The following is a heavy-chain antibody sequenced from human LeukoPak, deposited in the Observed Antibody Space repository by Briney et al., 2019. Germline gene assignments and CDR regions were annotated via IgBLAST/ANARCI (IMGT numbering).Heavy chain of an antibody. Sequence: GGSLRLSCAASGFTFSRYAMSWVRQVPGKGLEWVSGITAGGDNTDYADSVKGRFTISRDNSKNTLYLQMDSLRAEDTAVYYCEKRVEIAVAGPGDHWGQGTLVTVSS. CDR1: GFTFSRYA. CDR2: ITAGGDNT. D-gene: IGHD6-19*01. V-gene: IGHV3-23*01. CDR3: EKRVEIAVAGPGDH. J-gene: IGHJ5*02.